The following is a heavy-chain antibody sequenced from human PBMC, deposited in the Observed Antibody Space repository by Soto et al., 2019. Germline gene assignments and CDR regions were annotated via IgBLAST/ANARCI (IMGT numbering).Heavy chain of an antibody. J-gene: IGHJ5*02. CDR1: CGSISSYY. CDR3: AGYDILTGYYTDWFDP. D-gene: IGHD3-9*01. Sequence: LSLTCTVSCGSISSYYCSWIRQPPGKGLEWIGYIYYSGSTNYNPSLKSRVTISVDTSKNQFSLKLSSVTAADTAVYYCAGYDILTGYYTDWFDPWGQGTLVTVSS. V-gene: IGHV4-59*01. CDR2: IYYSGST.